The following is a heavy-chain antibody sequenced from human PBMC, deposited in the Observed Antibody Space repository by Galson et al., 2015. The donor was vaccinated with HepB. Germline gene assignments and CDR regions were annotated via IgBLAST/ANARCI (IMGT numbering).Heavy chain of an antibody. CDR3: ARAGSTWHDAYDL. Sequence: SVKVSCKASGYTFTNYGISWVRQAPGQGLEWMGWTSAYNGDTNNAQKVQGRVTMTTDTSTNTAYMELRSLRFDDTAVYYCARAGSTWHDAYDLWGQGTLVTVSS. D-gene: IGHD6-13*01. CDR1: GYTFTNYG. CDR2: TSAYNGDT. V-gene: IGHV1-18*04. J-gene: IGHJ3*01.